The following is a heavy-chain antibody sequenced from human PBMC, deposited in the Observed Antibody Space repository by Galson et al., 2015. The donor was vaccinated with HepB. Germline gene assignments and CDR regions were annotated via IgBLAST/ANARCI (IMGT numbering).Heavy chain of an antibody. D-gene: IGHD3-10*01. V-gene: IGHV3-20*04. Sequence: SLRLSCAASGFIFGDYGMSWVRQAPGKGLEWVSGINWDGGRTGYVDSVKGRFTISRDNAKNSLYLQMNSLRAEDTAVYYCARILKSACFGESHFDFWGQGTLVTVSS. CDR3: ARILKSACFGESHFDF. CDR1: GFIFGDYG. CDR2: INWDGGRT. J-gene: IGHJ4*02.